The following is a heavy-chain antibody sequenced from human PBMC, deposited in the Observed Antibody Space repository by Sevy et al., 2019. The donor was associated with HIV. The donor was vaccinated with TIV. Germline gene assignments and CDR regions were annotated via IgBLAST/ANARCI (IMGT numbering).Heavy chain of an antibody. D-gene: IGHD5-18*01. CDR2: IRYDGSNK. J-gene: IGHJ4*02. CDR1: GFTFSSYG. Sequence: GGSLRLSCAASGFTFSSYGMHWVRQAPGKGLEWVAFIRYDGSNKYYADSVKGRFTISRDNSKNTLYLQMNSLRAGDTAVYYCAKEYSYGYYFDYWGQGTLVTVSS. V-gene: IGHV3-30*02. CDR3: AKEYSYGYYFDY.